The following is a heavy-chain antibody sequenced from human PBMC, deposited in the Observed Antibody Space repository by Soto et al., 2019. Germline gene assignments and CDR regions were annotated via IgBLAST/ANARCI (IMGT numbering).Heavy chain of an antibody. D-gene: IGHD3-22*01. V-gene: IGHV3-7*01. CDR2: IKQDGSEK. CDR3: ARDYDNNGYGSY. CDR1: GFTFSTYW. Sequence: EVQLVESGGGLVQPGGSLTLSCVVSGFTFSTYWMSWVRQAPGKGLEWVANIKQDGSEKYYVDSVKGRFTISRDNAQNSLYLQMNSLRAEDTAVYYCARDYDNNGYGSYWGQGTLVTVSS. J-gene: IGHJ4*02.